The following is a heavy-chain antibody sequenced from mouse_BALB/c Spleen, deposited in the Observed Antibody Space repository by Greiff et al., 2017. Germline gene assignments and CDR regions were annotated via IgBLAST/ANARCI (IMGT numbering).Heavy chain of an antibody. CDR2: INPSTGYT. J-gene: IGHJ2*01. V-gene: IGHV1-7*01. D-gene: IGHD1-1*01. Sequence: VHLVESGAELAKPGASVKMSCKASGYTFTSYWMHWVKQRPGQGLEWIGYINPSTGYTEYNQKFKDKATLTADKSSSTAYMQLSSLTSEDSAVYYCARENYGSRGYFDYWGQGTTLTVSS. CDR1: GYTFTSYW. CDR3: ARENYGSRGYFDY.